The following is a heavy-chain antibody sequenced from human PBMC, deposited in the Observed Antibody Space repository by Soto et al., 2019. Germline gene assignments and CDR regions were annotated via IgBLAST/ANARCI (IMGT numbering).Heavy chain of an antibody. V-gene: IGHV1-18*01. CDR3: ARDWRGGEGRDSSRPFDY. CDR1: GYTFTSYG. J-gene: IGHJ4*02. Sequence: QVQLVQSGAEVKKPGASVKVSCKASGYTFTSYGISWVRQAPGQGLEWMGWISAYNGNTNNAQKLQGSVTMTTDTSTSTAYMALRSLRSDDTAVDYGARDWRGGEGRDSSRPFDYWGQGTLVTVSS. D-gene: IGHD6-13*01. CDR2: ISAYNGNT.